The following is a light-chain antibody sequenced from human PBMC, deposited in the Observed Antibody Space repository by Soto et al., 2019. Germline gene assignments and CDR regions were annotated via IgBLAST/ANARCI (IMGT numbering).Light chain of an antibody. Sequence: VMTQSPATLSVSPGERATLSCWASETVATNLAWYQQKPCQAPRLLISGASTRAAGISDRFRGSESGTEFTLKISSLRSEDSAIYYCQQYFEWPPMTFGQGTKVEI. CDR2: GAS. J-gene: IGKJ1*01. CDR1: ETVATN. V-gene: IGKV3-15*01. CDR3: QQYFEWPPMT.